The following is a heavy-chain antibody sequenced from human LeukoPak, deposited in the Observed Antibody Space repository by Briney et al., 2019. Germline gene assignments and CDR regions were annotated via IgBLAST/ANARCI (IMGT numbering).Heavy chain of an antibody. V-gene: IGHV1-69*05. J-gene: IGHJ3*02. D-gene: IGHD6-13*01. CDR2: IIPIFGTA. Sequence: SVKVSCKASGGTFSSYAISWVRQAPGQGLEWMGGIIPIFGTANYAQKFQGRVTITTDESTSTAYMELSSLRSEDTAMYYCARDLDGAAAGTGAFDIWGQGTMVTVSS. CDR1: GGTFSSYA. CDR3: ARDLDGAAAGTGAFDI.